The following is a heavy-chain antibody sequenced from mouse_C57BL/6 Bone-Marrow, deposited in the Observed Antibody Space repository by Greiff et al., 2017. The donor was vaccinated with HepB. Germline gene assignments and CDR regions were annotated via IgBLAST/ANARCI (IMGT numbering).Heavy chain of an antibody. Sequence: QVQLQQPGAELVMPGASVKLSCKASGYTFTSYWMHWVKQRPGQGLEWIGEIDPSDSYTNYNQKFKGKSTLTVDKSSSTAYMQLSSLTSEYSAVYYCARKDGYSYFDYWGQGTTLTVSS. V-gene: IGHV1-69*01. CDR3: ARKDGYSYFDY. CDR1: GYTFTSYW. CDR2: IDPSDSYT. J-gene: IGHJ2*01. D-gene: IGHD2-3*01.